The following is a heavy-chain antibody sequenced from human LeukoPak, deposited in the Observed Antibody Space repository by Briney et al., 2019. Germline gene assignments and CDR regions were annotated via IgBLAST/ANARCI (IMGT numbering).Heavy chain of an antibody. J-gene: IGHJ4*02. CDR2: IYLSGST. CDR1: GGSISTYY. V-gene: IGHV4-59*01. CDR3: ARGGGYASPIGY. D-gene: IGHD5-12*01. Sequence: SETLSLTCTLSGGSISTYYWSWIRQPPGKGLEWIGYIYLSGSTNYNPSLKSRVTISVDTSKNQFSLKLSSVTAADTAVYYCARGGGYASPIGYWGQGALVTVSS.